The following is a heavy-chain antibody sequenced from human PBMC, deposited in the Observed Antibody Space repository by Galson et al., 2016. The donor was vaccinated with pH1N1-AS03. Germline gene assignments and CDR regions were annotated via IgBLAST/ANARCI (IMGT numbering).Heavy chain of an antibody. V-gene: IGHV3-66*02. CDR3: ASVTSAWPTVGAFGI. Sequence: SLRLSCAASGFSVSTNYMSWVRQAPGKGLEWISTIYSGGSTFYADSVKGRFTISRDNSKATLFLQMSSLRPEDTAVYYCASVTSAWPTVGAFGIWGQGTMVTVSS. J-gene: IGHJ3*02. CDR2: IYSGGST. D-gene: IGHD4-23*01. CDR1: GFSVSTNY.